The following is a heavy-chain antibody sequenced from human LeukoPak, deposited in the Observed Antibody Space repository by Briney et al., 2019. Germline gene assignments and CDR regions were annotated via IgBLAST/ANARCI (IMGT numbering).Heavy chain of an antibody. V-gene: IGHV4-39*01. CDR1: GGSISSSSYY. D-gene: IGHD2-21*02. CDR2: IYYSGST. CDR3: ARQGDSYADY. Sequence: PSETQSLTCTVSGGSISSSSYYWGWIRQPPGKGLEWTGSIYYSGSTYYNPSLKSRVTIPVDTSKNQFSLKLSSVTAADTAVYYCARQGDSYADYWGQGTLVTVSS. J-gene: IGHJ4*02.